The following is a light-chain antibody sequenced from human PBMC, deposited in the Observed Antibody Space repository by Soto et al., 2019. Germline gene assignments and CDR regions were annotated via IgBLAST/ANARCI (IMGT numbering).Light chain of an antibody. CDR2: WAS. V-gene: IGKV4-1*01. Sequence: DIVMTQSPDSLAVSLGERATINCKSSQTILHSPNNKNFLAWFQQKPGQPPKLLISWASSRESGVPDRFSGSGSGTDFTLTISSLQAEDVAVYYCQQYYSAPYTFGQGTKLEIK. CDR3: QQYYSAPYT. CDR1: QTILHSPNNKNF. J-gene: IGKJ2*01.